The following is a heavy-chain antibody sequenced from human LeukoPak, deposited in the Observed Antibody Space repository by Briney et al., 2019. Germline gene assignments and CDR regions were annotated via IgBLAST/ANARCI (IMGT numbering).Heavy chain of an antibody. Sequence: GGSLRLSCAASGNYWMHWVRQAPGKGLVWVSRINSDGSWTSYADSVKGRFTISKVNAKNTVYLQMNSLRAEDTAVYYCVSFYETYWGRGTLVTVSS. D-gene: IGHD2/OR15-2a*01. J-gene: IGHJ4*02. CDR3: VSFYETY. CDR1: GNYW. V-gene: IGHV3-74*01. CDR2: INSDGSWT.